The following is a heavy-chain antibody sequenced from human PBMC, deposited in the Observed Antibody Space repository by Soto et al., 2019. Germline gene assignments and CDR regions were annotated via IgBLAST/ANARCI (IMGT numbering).Heavy chain of an antibody. Sequence: EVQLVESGGGLVKPGGSLRLSCAASGFTFSDAWMNWARQAPGKGLEWVGRIKSKAYGGTADYSAPVRGRFTISRDDSKATMYLQMNSLETEDTGVYYCTSHDATEQNFVPYWGQGTLVTVSS. CDR3: TSHDATEQNFVPY. D-gene: IGHD1-7*01. J-gene: IGHJ4*02. V-gene: IGHV3-15*07. CDR1: GFTFSDAW. CDR2: IKSKAYGGTA.